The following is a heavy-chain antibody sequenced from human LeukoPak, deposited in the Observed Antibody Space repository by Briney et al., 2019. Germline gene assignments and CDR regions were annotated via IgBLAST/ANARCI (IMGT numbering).Heavy chain of an antibody. CDR3: AKGFRSIMVRGVIITPYYFDY. J-gene: IGHJ4*02. D-gene: IGHD3-10*01. CDR2: LLGSDGNT. V-gene: IGHV3-23*01. CDR1: GYTFSDYA. Sequence: GGSLRLSCAASGYTFSDYAMNWVRQALGEGLEWVSTLLGSDGNTFYTHSVKGRFTISRDTTKKTPYIQKKRLREENTPIYYCAKGFRSIMVRGVIITPYYFDYWGQGTVVSVPS.